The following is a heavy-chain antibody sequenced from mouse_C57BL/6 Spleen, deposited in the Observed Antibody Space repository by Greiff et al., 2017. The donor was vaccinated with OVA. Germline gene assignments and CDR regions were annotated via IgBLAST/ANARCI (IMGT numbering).Heavy chain of an antibody. V-gene: IGHV3-6*01. CDR2: ISYDGSN. CDR1: GYSITSGYY. J-gene: IGHJ3*01. Sequence: EVQLQQSGPGLVKPSQSLSLTCSVTGYSITSGYYWNWIRQFPGNKLEWMGYISYDGSNNYNPSLKNRISITRDTSKNQFFLKLNSVTTEDTATYYCARDELTGMAWFAYWGQGTLVTVSA. CDR3: ARDELTGMAWFAY. D-gene: IGHD4-1*01.